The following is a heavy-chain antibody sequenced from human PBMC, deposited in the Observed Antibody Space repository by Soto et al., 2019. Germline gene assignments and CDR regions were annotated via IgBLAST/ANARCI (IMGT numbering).Heavy chain of an antibody. CDR3: ARESSGYSSYFDY. D-gene: IGHD5-12*01. CDR2: ISSDGTTT. Sequence: EVQLVEAGGGLVQPGGSLRLSCAGSGIAFSRYWIHWVRQVPGKGLVWVSRISSDGTTTTYADSVKGRFTISRDHAKNTVYLPMNSLRGEDTAVYYCARESSGYSSYFDYWGQGTLVTVSS. V-gene: IGHV3-74*01. CDR1: GIAFSRYW. J-gene: IGHJ4*02.